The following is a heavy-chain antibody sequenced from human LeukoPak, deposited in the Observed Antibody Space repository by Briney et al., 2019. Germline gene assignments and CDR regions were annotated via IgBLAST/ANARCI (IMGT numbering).Heavy chain of an antibody. CDR2: INPNSGGT. D-gene: IGHD1-26*01. CDR1: GYTFTGYY. Sequence: ASVKVSCKASGYTFTGYYMHWVRQAPGQGLEWMGWINPNSGGTNYAQKFQGRVTMTRDTSISTAYMELSRLRSDDTAVYYCAREGEYSGSYPSAFDIWGQGTMVTVSS. CDR3: AREGEYSGSYPSAFDI. V-gene: IGHV1-2*02. J-gene: IGHJ3*02.